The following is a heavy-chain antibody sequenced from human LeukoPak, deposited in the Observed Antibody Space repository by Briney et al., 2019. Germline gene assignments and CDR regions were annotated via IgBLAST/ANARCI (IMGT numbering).Heavy chain of an antibody. CDR3: ASGNYFDS. J-gene: IGHJ4*02. CDR1: GFTFGTFW. Sequence: PGGSLRLSYAASGFTFGTFWMSWVRLAPGKGLEWVANINHDGTEKHYVDSVKGRFTISRDNGKKSLYLQMNSLRVEDTAVYFCASGNYFDSWGQGTLVAVSS. V-gene: IGHV3-7*01. CDR2: INHDGTEK. D-gene: IGHD2-15*01.